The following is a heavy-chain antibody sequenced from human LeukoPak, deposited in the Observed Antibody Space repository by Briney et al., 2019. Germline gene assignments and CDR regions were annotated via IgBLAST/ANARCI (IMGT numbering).Heavy chain of an antibody. D-gene: IGHD3-9*01. CDR2: LSGSGRAT. J-gene: IGHJ5*02. Sequence: GGSLRLSCEASEFTLSNYNMIWVRQAPGKGLEWVSGLSGSGRATYYTHSVKGRFTISRENSKNRMFLHMNSLRVDDTAVYYCARQRVMLTGTGGTWIDPWGQGTLVTVSS. CDR1: EFTLSNYN. CDR3: ARQRVMLTGTGGTWIDP. V-gene: IGHV3-23*05.